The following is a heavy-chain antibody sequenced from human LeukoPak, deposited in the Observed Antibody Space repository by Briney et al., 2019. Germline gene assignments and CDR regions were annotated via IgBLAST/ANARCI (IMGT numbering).Heavy chain of an antibody. CDR2: ISYDGSDI. V-gene: IGHV3-30*04. CDR3: AKDLSGTTLIDY. J-gene: IGHJ4*02. CDR1: GFTFSGEA. Sequence: SLKISCAASGFTFSGEAMHWVRQAPGKGLEWVSLISYDGSDIYYADSVKGRFTISRDNSKNTLFLQMNSLRTEDTAVYYCAKDLSGTTLIDYWGQGTLVTVSS. D-gene: IGHD1-1*01.